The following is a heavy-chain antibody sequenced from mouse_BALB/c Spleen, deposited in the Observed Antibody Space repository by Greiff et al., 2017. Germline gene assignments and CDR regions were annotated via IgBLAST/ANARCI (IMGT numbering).Heavy chain of an antibody. CDR1: GFTFTDYY. Sequence: EVKLVESGGGLVQPGGSLRLSCAPSGFTFTDYYMSWVRQPPGKALEWLGFIRNKANGYTTEYSASVKGRFTISRDNSQSILYLQMNTLRAEDSATYYCARDRWPWFAYWGQGTLVTVSA. CDR2: IRNKANGYTT. CDR3: ARDRWPWFAY. D-gene: IGHD2-3*01. V-gene: IGHV7-3*02. J-gene: IGHJ3*01.